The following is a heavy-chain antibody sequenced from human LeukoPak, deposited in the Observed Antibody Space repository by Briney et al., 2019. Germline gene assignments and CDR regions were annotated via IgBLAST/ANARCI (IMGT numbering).Heavy chain of an antibody. Sequence: PSETLSLTCTVSGGTISSTNYYWGWIRQPPGKGLEWIGSIYYSGSTYYNPSLKSRVTISVDTSTAQFSLKLSSVPASHTDVYSCASGSGSYMDYMDVWGKGTTVTVSS. J-gene: IGHJ6*03. CDR3: ASGSGSYMDYMDV. D-gene: IGHD1-26*01. CDR1: GGTISSTNYY. V-gene: IGHV4-39*01. CDR2: IYYSGST.